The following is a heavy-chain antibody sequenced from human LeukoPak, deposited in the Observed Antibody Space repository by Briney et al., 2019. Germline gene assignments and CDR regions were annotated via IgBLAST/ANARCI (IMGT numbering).Heavy chain of an antibody. V-gene: IGHV4-4*02. CDR2: VYHSGST. CDR1: SDSISSTYW. CDR3: AKSNGYGLVDI. J-gene: IGHJ3*02. D-gene: IGHD3-10*01. Sequence: SGTLSLTCAVSSDSISSTYWWTWVRQPPGQGLEWIGEVYHSGSTNYNPSLKSRLTISVDTSKNQFSLKLSSVTAADTAVYYCAKSNGYGLVDIWGQGTMVTVSS.